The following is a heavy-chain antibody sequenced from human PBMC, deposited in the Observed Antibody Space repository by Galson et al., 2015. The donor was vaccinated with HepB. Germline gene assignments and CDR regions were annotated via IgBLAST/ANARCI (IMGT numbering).Heavy chain of an antibody. V-gene: IGHV3-23*01. D-gene: IGHD3-22*01. CDR3: ARSGFFDTSAFH. CDR2: MRGNENST. J-gene: IGHJ4*02. Sequence: KGLEWVSSMRGNENSTYYADSVKGRFTISRDNSKNTLYLQMSSLRADDTAVYYCARSGFFDTSAFHWGQGTLVTVSS.